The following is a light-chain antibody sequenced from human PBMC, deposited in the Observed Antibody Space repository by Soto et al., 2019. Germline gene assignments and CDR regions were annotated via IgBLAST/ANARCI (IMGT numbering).Light chain of an antibody. J-gene: IGKJ3*01. CDR1: QSVRSW. V-gene: IGKV1-5*01. Sequence: DIQMTQSPSTLSASLGSRVTITCRASQSVRSWLAWYQQKPGRSPKLLIYDASSLQGGVPPRFSGSGCGTEFTLTVSSMQADDFATYYCQQYYNYSFTFGPGTKVDMK. CDR3: QQYYNYSFT. CDR2: DAS.